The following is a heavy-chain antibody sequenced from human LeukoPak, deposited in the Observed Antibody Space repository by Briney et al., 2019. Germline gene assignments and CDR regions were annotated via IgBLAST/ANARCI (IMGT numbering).Heavy chain of an antibody. J-gene: IGHJ4*02. D-gene: IGHD2-21*01. V-gene: IGHV3-53*01. CDR3: ASRHCSGGDCYFAGADPFDH. Sequence: GGSLRLSCAASGFTVSSTYMSWVRQSPGKGLEWVSVVYKDGKMFYIDSVKGRFAISRDTSKNTVYLQMNNLRAEDTAVYYCASRHCSGGDCYFAGADPFDHWGQGTLITVSS. CDR2: VYKDGKM. CDR1: GFTVSSTY.